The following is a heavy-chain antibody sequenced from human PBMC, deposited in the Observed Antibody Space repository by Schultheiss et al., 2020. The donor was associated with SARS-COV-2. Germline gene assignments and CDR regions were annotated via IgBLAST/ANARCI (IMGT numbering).Heavy chain of an antibody. CDR2: ISYDGSNK. CDR1: GFTFSSYA. V-gene: IGHV3-30-3*01. CDR3: AREPSGSRFFDY. D-gene: IGHD1-26*01. J-gene: IGHJ4*02. Sequence: GGSLRLSCAASGFTFSSYAMHWVRQAPGKGLEWVAVISYDGSNKYYADSVKGRFTISRDNSKNTLYLQMNSLRAEDTGVYYCAREPSGSRFFDYWGQGSLVTVSS.